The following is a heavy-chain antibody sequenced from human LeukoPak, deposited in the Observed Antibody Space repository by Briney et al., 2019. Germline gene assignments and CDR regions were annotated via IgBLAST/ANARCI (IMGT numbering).Heavy chain of an antibody. V-gene: IGHV3-74*01. D-gene: IGHD3-10*01. CDR2: TNTDASTT. Sequence: GGSLRLSCVASGFSFGNYAMSWVRQAPGKGLQWVSRTNTDASTTTYADSVKGRFTISRDNTKNTVYLQMDSLRAEDTAVYYCARGMTYYYGSGKFDYWGQGSLVTVSS. J-gene: IGHJ4*02. CDR1: GFSFGNYA. CDR3: ARGMTYYYGSGKFDY.